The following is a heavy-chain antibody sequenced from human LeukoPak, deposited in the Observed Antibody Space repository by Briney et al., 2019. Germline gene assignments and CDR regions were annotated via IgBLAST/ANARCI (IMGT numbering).Heavy chain of an antibody. Sequence: ASVKVSCKASGYTFTGYYMHWVRQAPGQGLEWMGWINPNSGGTNYAQKFQGRVTTTRDTSISTAYMELSRLRSDDTAVYYCARQCSSTSCYSGQNDYWGQGTLVTVSS. D-gene: IGHD2-2*02. V-gene: IGHV1-2*02. CDR3: ARQCSSTSCYSGQNDY. J-gene: IGHJ4*02. CDR1: GYTFTGYY. CDR2: INPNSGGT.